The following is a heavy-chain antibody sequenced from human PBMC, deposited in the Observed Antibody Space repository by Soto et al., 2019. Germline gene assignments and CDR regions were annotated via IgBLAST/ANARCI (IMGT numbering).Heavy chain of an antibody. CDR3: ARAGYYRFDY. D-gene: IGHD1-26*01. Sequence: EVQLVESGGDLVQPGGSLRLSCAASGFTFSSSWVHWVRQAPGEGLMWVSRINGDGSTINYADSVKGRFTTSRDNARNTLYLQLNSLREEDTAVYYCARAGYYRFDYWGQGTLVTVSS. CDR2: INGDGSTI. V-gene: IGHV3-74*01. CDR1: GFTFSSSW. J-gene: IGHJ4*02.